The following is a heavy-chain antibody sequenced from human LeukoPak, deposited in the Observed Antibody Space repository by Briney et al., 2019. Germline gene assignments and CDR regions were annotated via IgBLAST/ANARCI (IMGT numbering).Heavy chain of an antibody. CDR2: ISYDGSLK. Sequence: PGGSLRLSCAVSGFTFHSFGIRWVRQAPGKGLEWVAVISYDGSLKVYSDSVKGRFTISRDNSVNTLYLQMNSLRPEDTAVYYCARDPRYNGDYLLAYFDFWGRGTLVTVSS. J-gene: IGHJ4*02. V-gene: IGHV3-30*03. CDR1: GFTFHSFG. CDR3: ARDPRYNGDYLLAYFDF. D-gene: IGHD4-17*01.